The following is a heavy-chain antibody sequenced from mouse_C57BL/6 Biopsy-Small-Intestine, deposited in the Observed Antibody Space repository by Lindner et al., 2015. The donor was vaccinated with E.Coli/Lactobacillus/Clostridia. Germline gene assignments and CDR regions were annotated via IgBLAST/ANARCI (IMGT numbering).Heavy chain of an antibody. Sequence: VQLQESGAELARPGASVKLSCKASGYTFTSYGISWVKQRIGQGLEWIGEIYPRSGNTYYNEKFKGKATLTADKSSSTAYMELRSLTSEDSAVYFCARRIPYAMDYWGQGTSVTVSS. J-gene: IGHJ4*01. CDR2: IYPRSGNT. CDR3: ARRIPYAMDY. CDR1: GYTFTSYG. V-gene: IGHV1-81*01.